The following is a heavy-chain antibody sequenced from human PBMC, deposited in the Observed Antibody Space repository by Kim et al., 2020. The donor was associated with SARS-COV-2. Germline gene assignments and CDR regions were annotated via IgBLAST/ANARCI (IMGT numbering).Heavy chain of an antibody. D-gene: IGHD3-10*01. Sequence: PWKGRFTISRENSKNTLYLQMNSLRAEDTAVYYCAKGTAMVRGVTFDYWGQGTLVTVSS. CDR3: AKGTAMVRGVTFDY. V-gene: IGHV3-23*01. J-gene: IGHJ4*02.